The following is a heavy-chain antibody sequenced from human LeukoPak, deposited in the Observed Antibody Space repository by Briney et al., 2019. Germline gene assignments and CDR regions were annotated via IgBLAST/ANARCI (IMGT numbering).Heavy chain of an antibody. CDR1: GASITTYY. CDR2: IHYSGST. D-gene: IGHD1-20*01. J-gene: IGHJ4*02. CDR3: ARLDGNWNYFDY. V-gene: IGHV4-59*08. Sequence: SETLSLTCSVSGASITTYYWSWIRQPPGKGLEWIAYIHYSGSTSYNPSLKSRLTISLDTSKNQFSLKLSSVTAADTAVYHCARLDGNWNYFDYWGQRTLVTVSS.